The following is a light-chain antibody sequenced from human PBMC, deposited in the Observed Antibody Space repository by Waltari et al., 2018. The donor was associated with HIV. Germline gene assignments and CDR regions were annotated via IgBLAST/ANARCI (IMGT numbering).Light chain of an antibody. V-gene: IGLV1-40*01. CDR2: GNS. CDR3: QSYDSSLSGSEV. CDR1: SSNIGSGHD. J-gene: IGLJ2*01. Sequence: QSVLTQTPSVSGAPGQRVTISCTGRSSNIGSGHDVHWYQQLPGTAPKLLIYGNSNRPSGVPDRFSGSKSGTSASLAITVLQAEDEADYYCQSYDSSLSGSEVFGGGTKLTVL.